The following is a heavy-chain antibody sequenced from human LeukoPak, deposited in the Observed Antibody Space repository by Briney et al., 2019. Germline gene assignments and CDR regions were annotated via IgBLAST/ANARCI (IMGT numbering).Heavy chain of an antibody. V-gene: IGHV6-1*01. CDR2: TYYRSKWYN. CDR3: ARRETGVYYFDC. Sequence: SQTLSLTCAISGDSVSSNSATWNWIRQSPSRGLGWLGRTYYRSKWYNEYAESVKSRITINPDTSKNQFSLQLNSVTPEDTAVYYCARRETGVYYFDCWGQGTLVTVSS. CDR1: GDSVSSNSAT. D-gene: IGHD1-26*01. J-gene: IGHJ4*02.